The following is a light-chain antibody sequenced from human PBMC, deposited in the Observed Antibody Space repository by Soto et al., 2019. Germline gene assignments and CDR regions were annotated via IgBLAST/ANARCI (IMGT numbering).Light chain of an antibody. J-gene: IGKJ5*01. V-gene: IGKV1-9*01. CDR1: QGIRNY. Sequence: DIQLTQSPSFLSASVGDRVTLTCRASQGIRNYLAWYQQKPGKAPKLLIYAASTLQSGVPSRFSGSGSGTDFTLTISSLQPEDFATYYCQQSYSTLITFGQGTRLEIK. CDR2: AAS. CDR3: QQSYSTLIT.